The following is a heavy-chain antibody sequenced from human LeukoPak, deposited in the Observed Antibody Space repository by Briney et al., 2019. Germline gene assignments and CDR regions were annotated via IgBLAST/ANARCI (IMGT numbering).Heavy chain of an antibody. J-gene: IGHJ4*02. Sequence: PGGSLRLSCEASGFSFTVYAMSWVRQAPGKGLEWVSSVTGSGGRTFYSDSVKGRFTISRDNSKNRLYLQMNSLRADDTAVYFGASYLTGVSVSYYAYWGQGTLVTVSS. V-gene: IGHV3-23*01. CDR3: ASYLTGVSVSYYAY. CDR1: GFSFTVYA. D-gene: IGHD3-10*01. CDR2: VTGSGGRT.